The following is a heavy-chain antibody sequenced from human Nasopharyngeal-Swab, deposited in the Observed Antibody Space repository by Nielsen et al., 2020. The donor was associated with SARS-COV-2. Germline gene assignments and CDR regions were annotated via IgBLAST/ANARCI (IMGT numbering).Heavy chain of an antibody. CDR3: ARGWFDY. CDR2: INHSGST. Sequence: SETLSFTCAVYGGSFSGYYWSWIRQPPGKGLEWIGEINHSGSTNYNPSLKSRVTISVDTSKNQFSLKLSSVTAADTAVYYCARGWFDYWGQGTLVTVSS. J-gene: IGHJ4*02. CDR1: GGSFSGYY. V-gene: IGHV4-34*01.